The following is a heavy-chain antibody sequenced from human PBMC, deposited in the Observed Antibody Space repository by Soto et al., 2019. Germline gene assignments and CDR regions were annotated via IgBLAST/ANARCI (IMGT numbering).Heavy chain of an antibody. Sequence: QVQLVESGGGVVQPGRSLRLSCAASGFTFSSYAMHWVRQAPGKGLEWVAVISYDGSNKYYADSVKGRFTISRDNSKNTLYLQMNSLRAEDTAVYYCARDGGVSFIAAAGEFDPWGQGTLVTVSS. CDR3: ARDGGVSFIAAAGEFDP. CDR2: ISYDGSNK. CDR1: GFTFSSYA. V-gene: IGHV3-30-3*01. D-gene: IGHD6-13*01. J-gene: IGHJ5*02.